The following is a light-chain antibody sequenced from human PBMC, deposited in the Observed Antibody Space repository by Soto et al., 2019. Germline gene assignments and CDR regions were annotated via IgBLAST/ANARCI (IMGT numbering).Light chain of an antibody. J-gene: IGKJ2*01. V-gene: IGKV3-20*01. Sequence: EIVLTQSPGTLALSPGERATLSCRTIQSVNSNFLAGYQQKPGQAHRLLVYGSSTRAAGVPDRFSGSGSGTDFSLTISRLELADFALYYCRQYGRSPLLYTLGQGTKREVK. CDR1: QSVNSNF. CDR2: GSS. CDR3: RQYGRSPLLYT.